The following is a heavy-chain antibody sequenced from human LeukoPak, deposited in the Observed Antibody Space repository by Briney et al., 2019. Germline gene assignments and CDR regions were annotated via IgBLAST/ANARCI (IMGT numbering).Heavy chain of an antibody. D-gene: IGHD1-7*01. CDR2: ISSSSSYI. CDR3: ARDQSSSIRVSLELFDL. CDR1: GFTFSSYS. Sequence: PGGSLRLSCAASGFTFSSYSMNWVRQAPGKGLEWVSSISSSSSYIYYADSVKGRFTISRDNTKNTLCLQMNSLRAEDTAVYYCARDQSSSIRVSLELFDLWGQGTMVTVSS. J-gene: IGHJ3*01. V-gene: IGHV3-21*01.